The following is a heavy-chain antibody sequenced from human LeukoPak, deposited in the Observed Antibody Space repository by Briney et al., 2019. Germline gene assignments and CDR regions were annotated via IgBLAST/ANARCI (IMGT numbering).Heavy chain of an antibody. CDR1: GFTLSSYA. J-gene: IGHJ4*02. CDR3: AKAAVTTCRGAFCYPFDY. Sequence: GGSLRLSCAASGFTLSSYAMSWVRQAPGKGLEWVSAISDTGNTYHADSVKGRFTIPKDSSKNTLFLQMNRLRREDAAVYYCAKAAVTTCRGAFCYPFDYWGLGTLVTVSS. CDR2: ISDTGNT. V-gene: IGHV3-23*01. D-gene: IGHD2-15*01.